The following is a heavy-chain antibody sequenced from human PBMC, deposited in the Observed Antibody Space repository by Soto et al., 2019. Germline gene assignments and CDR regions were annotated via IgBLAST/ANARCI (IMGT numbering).Heavy chain of an antibody. CDR1: QFSFSHYA. Sequence: EGQLSESGGGLVQPGGSLTHSCVGSQFSFSHYAMSWVRQAPGKGLEWLSTISGGGVSTNDADSVKGRFSISRDNSRKALHLQMTGRRVEATAVYYCAKLGLSRGHFFCYVMDIWGQATRVTVSS. V-gene: IGHV3-23*01. D-gene: IGHD6-19*01. J-gene: IGHJ6*02. CDR3: AKLGLSRGHFFCYVMDI. CDR2: ISGGGVST.